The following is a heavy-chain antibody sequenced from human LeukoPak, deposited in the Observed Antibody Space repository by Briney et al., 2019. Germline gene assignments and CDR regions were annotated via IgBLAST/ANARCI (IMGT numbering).Heavy chain of an antibody. D-gene: IGHD1-26*01. Sequence: ASVKVSCKVSGYTLTELSMHWVRQAPGKGLEWMGGFDPEDGETLYAQKFQGRVTMTEDTSTDTAYMELSSLRSEDTAVYYCATGPGSGSHPGYYYGMDVWGQGTTVTVSS. CDR2: FDPEDGET. CDR3: ATGPGSGSHPGYYYGMDV. J-gene: IGHJ6*02. CDR1: GYTLTELS. V-gene: IGHV1-24*01.